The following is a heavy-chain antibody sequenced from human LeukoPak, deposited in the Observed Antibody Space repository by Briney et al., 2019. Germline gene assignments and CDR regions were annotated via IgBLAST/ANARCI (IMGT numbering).Heavy chain of an antibody. D-gene: IGHD3-22*01. J-gene: IGHJ3*02. CDR2: ISNSGSTI. CDR1: GFTFSDYY. Sequence: GGSLRLSCAASGFTFSDYYMSWVRQAPGKGLEWVSYISNSGSTIYYADSVKDRFTISRDNAKNSLYLQMNSLRAEDTAVYYCASGYDRVGWGAFDIWGQGTMVTVSS. V-gene: IGHV3-11*01. CDR3: ASGYDRVGWGAFDI.